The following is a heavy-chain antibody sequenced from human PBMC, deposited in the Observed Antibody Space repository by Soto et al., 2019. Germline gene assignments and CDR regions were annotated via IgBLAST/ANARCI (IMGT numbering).Heavy chain of an antibody. Sequence: QVQLVQSGAEVKKPGSSVKVSCKASGGTFSSYAISRVRQAPGQGLEWMGGIIPIFGTANYAQKFQGRVTITADKSTSTAYMELSSLRSEDTAVYYCARGGIAAAGTDYYYGMDVWGQGTTVTVSS. CDR1: GGTFSSYA. CDR3: ARGGIAAAGTDYYYGMDV. V-gene: IGHV1-69*06. J-gene: IGHJ6*02. CDR2: IIPIFGTA. D-gene: IGHD6-13*01.